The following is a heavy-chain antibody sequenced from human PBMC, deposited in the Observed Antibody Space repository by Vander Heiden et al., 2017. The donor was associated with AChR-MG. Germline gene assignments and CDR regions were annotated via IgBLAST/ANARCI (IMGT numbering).Heavy chain of an antibody. V-gene: IGHV3-30*02. D-gene: IGHD2-21*01. CDR1: ASSFRSYA. CDR2: ISDDGDKE. CDR3: AKDVYWNIVVTPIETRYLES. J-gene: IGHJ4*02. Sequence: QQQLVESGGSVVQPGGSLRLSCVWSASSFRSYAIHWVRQAPGRGLEWVAIISDDGDKEDYADSVKGRFSVSRDDSKNTAYLQMNSLGPGDTATYYCAKDVYWNIVVTPIETRYLESWGQGTLVTVSS.